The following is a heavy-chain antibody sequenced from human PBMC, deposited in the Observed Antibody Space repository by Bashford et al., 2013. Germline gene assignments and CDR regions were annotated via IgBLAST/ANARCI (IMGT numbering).Heavy chain of an antibody. Sequence: RPLLYSSETLSLTCTVSGGSISSYYWSWIRQPPGKGLEWIGYIYYSGSTNXNPPLKSRVTISVDTSKNQFSLKLSSVTAADTAVYYCARELRYCSGGSCQEAFDIWGQGTMVTVSS. CDR1: GGSISSYY. D-gene: IGHD2-15*01. J-gene: IGHJ3*02. CDR2: IYYSGST. V-gene: IGHV4-59*01. CDR3: ARELRYCSGGSCQEAFDI.